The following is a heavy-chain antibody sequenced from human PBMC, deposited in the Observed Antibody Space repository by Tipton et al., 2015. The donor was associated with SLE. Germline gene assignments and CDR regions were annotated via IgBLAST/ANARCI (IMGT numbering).Heavy chain of an antibody. Sequence: TLSLTCTVSGCSLSSGADFWCWIRQHPGKELEWIGYIYHNGSPYYNSSLKSRLTISVDTSKNQFSLKLSSVTAADTAVYYCARGTYGSGSYNFDYWGQGTLVTVSS. V-gene: IGHV4-31*03. CDR1: GCSLSSGADF. CDR3: ARGTYGSGSYNFDY. CDR2: IYHNGSP. J-gene: IGHJ4*02. D-gene: IGHD3-10*01.